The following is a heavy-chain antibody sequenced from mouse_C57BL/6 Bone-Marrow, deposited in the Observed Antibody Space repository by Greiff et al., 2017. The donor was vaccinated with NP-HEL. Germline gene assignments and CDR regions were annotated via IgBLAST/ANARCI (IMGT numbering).Heavy chain of an antibody. CDR2: IYPGSGNT. Sequence: VQLVESGAELVRPGASVKLSCKASGYTFTDYYINWVKQRPGQGLEWIARIYPGSGNTYYNEKFKGKATLTAEKSSSTAYMQLSSLTSEDSAVYFCAYYSNYNAMDYWGQGTSVTVSS. CDR1: GYTFTDYY. V-gene: IGHV1-76*01. CDR3: AYYSNYNAMDY. J-gene: IGHJ4*01. D-gene: IGHD2-5*01.